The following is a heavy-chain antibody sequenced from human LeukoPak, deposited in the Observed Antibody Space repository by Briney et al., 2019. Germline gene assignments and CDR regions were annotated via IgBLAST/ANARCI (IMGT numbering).Heavy chain of an antibody. CDR3: AKDQDIVVVPAALDY. V-gene: IGHV1-46*01. Sequence: ASVKVSCKASGYTFTSNYIHWVRQAPGQGLEWMGMIYPRDGSTSYAQKFQGRVTVTRDTSTSTVHMELSGLRSEDTAVYYCAKDQDIVVVPAALDYWGQGTLVTVSS. CDR2: IYPRDGST. J-gene: IGHJ4*02. D-gene: IGHD2-2*01. CDR1: GYTFTSNY.